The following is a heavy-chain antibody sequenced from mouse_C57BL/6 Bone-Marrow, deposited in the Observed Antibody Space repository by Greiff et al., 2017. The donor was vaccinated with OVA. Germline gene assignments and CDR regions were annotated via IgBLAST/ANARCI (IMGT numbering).Heavy chain of an antibody. D-gene: IGHD1-1*01. CDR3: ARPTVVARRFAY. Sequence: QVQLQQSGAELARPGASVKLSCKASGYTFTSYGISWVKQRTGQGLEWIGKIYPRSGNTYYNQKFKGKATLTADKSSSTAYMELRSLTSEDSAVYFCARPTVVARRFAYWGQGTLVTVSA. J-gene: IGHJ3*01. CDR1: GYTFTSYG. CDR2: IYPRSGNT. V-gene: IGHV1-81*01.